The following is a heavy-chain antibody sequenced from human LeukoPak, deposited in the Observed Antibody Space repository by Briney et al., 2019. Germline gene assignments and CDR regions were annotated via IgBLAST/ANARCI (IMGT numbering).Heavy chain of an antibody. CDR1: GYSFTNYW. V-gene: IGHV5-51*01. D-gene: IGHD5-18*01. CDR2: IYPGDSDT. J-gene: IGHJ4*02. Sequence: GESLKISCKGSGYSFTNYWIGWVRQMPGKGLEWMGIIYPGDSDTRYSPSFQGQVTISADKSISTAYVQWSSLKASDTAMYYCARKTLMDTAMVTFDFGGQGTPVTVSS. CDR3: ARKTLMDTAMVTFDF.